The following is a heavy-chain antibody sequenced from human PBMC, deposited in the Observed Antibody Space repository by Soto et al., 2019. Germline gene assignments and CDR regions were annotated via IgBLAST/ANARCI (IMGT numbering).Heavy chain of an antibody. V-gene: IGHV3-20*04. D-gene: IGHD3-9*01. CDR3: ARDVSLVSPGPVWVY. CDR2: INWNGGST. CDR1: GFTFDDYG. J-gene: IGHJ4*02. Sequence: GGSLRLSCAASGFTFDDYGMSWVRQAPGKGLEWVSGINWNGGSTGYADSVKGRFTISRGNAKNSLYLQMNSLRAEDTALYYCARDVSLVSPGPVWVYWGQGTLVTVSS.